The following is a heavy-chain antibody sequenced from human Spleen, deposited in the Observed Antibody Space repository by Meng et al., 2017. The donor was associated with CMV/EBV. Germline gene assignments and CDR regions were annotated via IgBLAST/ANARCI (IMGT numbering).Heavy chain of an antibody. D-gene: IGHD1-26*01. CDR2: IIPIFGTA. CDR1: GGTFSSYA. J-gene: IGHJ4*02. CDR3: ARGTLTVGATMYYFDY. Sequence: GGTFSSYAISWGRQAPGQGLEWMGGIIPIFGTANYAQKFQGRVTITTDESTSTAYMELSSLRSEDTAVYYCARGTLTVGATMYYFDYWGQGTLVTVSS. V-gene: IGHV1-69*05.